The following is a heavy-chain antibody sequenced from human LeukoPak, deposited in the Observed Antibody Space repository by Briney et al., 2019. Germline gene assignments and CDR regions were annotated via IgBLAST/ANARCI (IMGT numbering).Heavy chain of an antibody. J-gene: IGHJ4*02. CDR3: ARDGDVYVSGWYRGDFDH. Sequence: PSETLSLTCAVSGGSINTDNWWSWVRQSPGKGLEWIGEIYHGVTTNYNPSLNNRATISVDKSKNQLSLKLISVTAADTAVYYCARDGDVYVSGWYRGDFDHWGQGILVTVSS. CDR1: GGSINTDNW. D-gene: IGHD6-19*01. CDR2: IYHGVTT. V-gene: IGHV4-4*02.